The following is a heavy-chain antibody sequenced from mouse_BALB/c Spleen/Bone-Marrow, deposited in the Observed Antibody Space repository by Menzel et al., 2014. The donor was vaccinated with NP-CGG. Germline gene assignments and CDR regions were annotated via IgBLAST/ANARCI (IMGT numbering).Heavy chain of an antibody. J-gene: IGHJ4*01. V-gene: IGHV1S56*01. CDR1: GYTFTAYY. CDR2: IYPGNLNT. Sequence: QVHLQQPGPELVKPGASVRISCKASGYTFTAYYIHWVKQRPGQGLEWIGWIYPGNLNTKYNEKFKGKATLTADKSSSTAYRQLSSLTSEDSAVYFCTRYAMDYWGQGTSVTVSS. CDR3: TRYAMDY.